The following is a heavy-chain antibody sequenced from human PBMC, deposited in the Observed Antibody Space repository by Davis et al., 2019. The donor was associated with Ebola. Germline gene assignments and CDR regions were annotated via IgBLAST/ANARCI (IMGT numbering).Heavy chain of an antibody. CDR3: AKVMVRGVPYYYYGMDV. V-gene: IGHV3-23*01. D-gene: IGHD3-10*01. J-gene: IGHJ6*04. CDR2: ISGSGCST. CDR1: VITFSSYA. Sequence: GESLKISCTDSVITFSSYAMSWLRQAPGHGLEWVSAISGSGCSTYDADSVKGRFTISRDNSKNTLYLQMNSLRAEDTAVYYCAKVMVRGVPYYYYGMDVWGKGTTVTVSS.